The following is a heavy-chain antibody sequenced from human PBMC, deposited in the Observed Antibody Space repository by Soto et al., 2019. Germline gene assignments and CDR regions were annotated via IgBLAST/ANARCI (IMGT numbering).Heavy chain of an antibody. D-gene: IGHD4-17*01. CDR2: VYYRGRS. CDR3: VSQRTTVPTQAYFDY. CDR1: GGSVTNSSYY. J-gene: IGHJ4*02. Sequence: PSETLSVTCPVSGGSVTNSSYYWGWIRHSPGKGLEWIGSVYYRGRSYSKSSVKSRVTISVDTSKNRFSLSLNSVTASDTAVYFCVSQRTTVPTQAYFDYWGPGALVTVS. V-gene: IGHV4-39*01.